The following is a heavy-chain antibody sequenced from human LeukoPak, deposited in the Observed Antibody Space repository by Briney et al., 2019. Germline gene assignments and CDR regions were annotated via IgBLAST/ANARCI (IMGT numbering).Heavy chain of an antibody. D-gene: IGHD3-10*01. CDR2: IYYSGST. CDR3: YGSGSYYMMYYYYMDV. CDR1: GGSISSSNW. J-gene: IGHJ6*03. Sequence: SETLSLTCAVSGGSISSSNWWSWVRQPPGKGLEWIGSIYYSGSTYYNPSLKSRVTISVDTSKNQFSLKLSSVTAADTAVYYCYGSGSYYMMYYYYMDVWGKGTTVTISS. V-gene: IGHV4-39*01.